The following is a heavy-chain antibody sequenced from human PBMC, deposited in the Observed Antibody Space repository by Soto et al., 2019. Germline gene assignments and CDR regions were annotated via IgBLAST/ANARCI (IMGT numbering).Heavy chain of an antibody. D-gene: IGHD3-10*01. CDR1: GYSFTSYW. V-gene: IGHV5-51*04. J-gene: IGHJ6*02. Sequence: GESLKISCKGSGYSFTSYWIGWVRQMPGKGLEWMGIIYPGDSDTRYSPSFQGQVTISADKPISTAYLQWSSLKASDTAMYYCAGGGVRGVITRTRDYYGMDVWGQGTTVTVSS. CDR2: IYPGDSDT. CDR3: AGGGVRGVITRTRDYYGMDV.